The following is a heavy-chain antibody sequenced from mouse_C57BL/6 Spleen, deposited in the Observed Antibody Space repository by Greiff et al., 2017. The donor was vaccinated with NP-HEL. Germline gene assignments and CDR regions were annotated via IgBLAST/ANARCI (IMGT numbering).Heavy chain of an antibody. CDR3: ARAVGTMVYFDY. V-gene: IGHV1-18*01. CDR1: GYTFTDYN. CDR2: INPNNGGT. J-gene: IGHJ2*01. D-gene: IGHD1-1*02. Sequence: EVQLQQSGPELVKPGASVKIPCKASGYTFTDYNMDWVKQSHGKRLEWIGDINPNNGGTIYNQKFKGKATLTVDKSSSTAYMELRSLTSEDTAVYDCARAVGTMVYFDYWGQGTTLTVSS.